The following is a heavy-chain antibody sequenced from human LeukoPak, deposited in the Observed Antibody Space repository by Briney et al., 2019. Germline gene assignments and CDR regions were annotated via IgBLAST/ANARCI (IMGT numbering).Heavy chain of an antibody. CDR1: GFTFSSYW. D-gene: IGHD5-24*01. CDR3: AKDRDGYNFNAFDI. V-gene: IGHV3-7*01. Sequence: GGSLRLSCAASGFTFSSYWMSWVRQAPGKGLEWVAYIQYDGSEKYYVDSVKGRFTISRDNANNSLCLQMNSLRAEDTVVYYCAKDRDGYNFNAFDIWGQGTMVTVSS. J-gene: IGHJ3*02. CDR2: IQYDGSEK.